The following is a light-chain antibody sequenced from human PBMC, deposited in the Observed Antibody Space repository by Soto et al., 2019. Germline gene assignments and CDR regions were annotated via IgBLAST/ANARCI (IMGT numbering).Light chain of an antibody. CDR1: QSIINY. CDR2: AAS. J-gene: IGKJ5*01. V-gene: IGKV1-39*01. Sequence: DIQMTQSPSSLSASVGDRVTITCRASQSIINYLNWYQQKPGKAPKLLIYAASSLQSGVASRFSGSGSGTDFTLTISSLQPEDFATYYCQQSYSTPPITFGQGTRLEIK. CDR3: QQSYSTPPIT.